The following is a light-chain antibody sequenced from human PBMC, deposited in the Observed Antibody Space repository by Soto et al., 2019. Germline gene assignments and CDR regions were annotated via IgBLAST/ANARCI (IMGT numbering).Light chain of an antibody. J-gene: IGLJ3*02. CDR3: SSWDDSLDGPV. Sequence: QSVLTQPPSASATPGQTVTISCSGRYSNIGSNFVSWYQRLPGTAPKPPIYSINQRPSGVPDRFSGSKSGTSASLTISGLQSEDEADYFCSSWDDSLDGPVFGGGTKLTVL. CDR2: SIN. V-gene: IGLV1-44*01. CDR1: YSNIGSNF.